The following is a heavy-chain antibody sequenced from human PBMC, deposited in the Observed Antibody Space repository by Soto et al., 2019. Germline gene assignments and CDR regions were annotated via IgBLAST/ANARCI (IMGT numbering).Heavy chain of an antibody. CDR1: GGSISSGGYY. CDR3: TGGPNGYYFDY. CDR2: IYNSGST. V-gene: IGHV4-31*03. J-gene: IGHJ4*02. Sequence: QAQLQESGPGLVKPSQTLSLTCTVFGGSISSGGYYWGWIRQHPGTGLEWIGYIYNSGSTTYNPSLQSRSSISADTSKNQFSLKLNSVTIADTAVYYCTGGPNGYYFDYWGQGTLVTVSS. D-gene: IGHD2-8*01.